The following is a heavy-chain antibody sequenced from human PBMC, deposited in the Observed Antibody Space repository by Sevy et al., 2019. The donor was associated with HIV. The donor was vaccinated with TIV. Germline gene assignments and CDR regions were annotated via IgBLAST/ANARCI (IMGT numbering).Heavy chain of an antibody. Sequence: GGSLRLSCAASGFTFDHHAMYWVRQAPGKGLEWVSGINWNSVSIGYADSVKGRFTISRDNAKNSLYLHLNSLRADDTVLYYCAREGLAGYVYGADVWGQGTAVTVSS. CDR2: INWNSVSI. CDR1: GFTFDHHA. D-gene: IGHD2-2*01. V-gene: IGHV3-9*01. CDR3: AREGLAGYVYGADV. J-gene: IGHJ6*02.